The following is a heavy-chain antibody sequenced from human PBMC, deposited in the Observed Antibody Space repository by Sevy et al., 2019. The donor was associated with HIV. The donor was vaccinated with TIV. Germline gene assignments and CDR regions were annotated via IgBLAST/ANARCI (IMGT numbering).Heavy chain of an antibody. Sequence: SETLSLTCAVYGGSFSGYYWSWIRQPPGKGLEWIGEINHSGSTNYNPSLKSRVTISVDTSKNQFFLRLSSVTAADTAVYYCARGIAARRPEGYYYYYGMDVWGQGTTVTVSS. CDR1: GGSFSGYY. CDR2: INHSGST. D-gene: IGHD6-6*01. CDR3: ARGIAARRPEGYYYYYGMDV. V-gene: IGHV4-34*01. J-gene: IGHJ6*02.